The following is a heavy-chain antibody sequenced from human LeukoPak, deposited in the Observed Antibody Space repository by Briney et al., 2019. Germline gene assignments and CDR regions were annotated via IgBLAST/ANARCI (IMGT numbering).Heavy chain of an antibody. D-gene: IGHD3-22*01. V-gene: IGHV3-48*02. CDR3: ARDLVSSGYFTSGMDV. Sequence: PGGSLTLSCAASGFTFSSYSMNWVRQAPGKGLEWVSYISSSSSTIYYADSVKGRFTISRDNAKNSLYLQMNSLRDEDTAVYYCARDLVSSGYFTSGMDVWGQGTTVTVSS. CDR1: GFTFSSYS. J-gene: IGHJ6*02. CDR2: ISSSSSTI.